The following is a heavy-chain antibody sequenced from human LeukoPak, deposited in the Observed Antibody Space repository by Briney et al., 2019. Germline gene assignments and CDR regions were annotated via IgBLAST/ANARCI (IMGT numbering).Heavy chain of an antibody. J-gene: IGHJ4*02. CDR3: AKENSFDSSGWIGY. CDR1: GFTFDDYA. CDR2: ISCSGGSI. V-gene: IGHV3-9*01. Sequence: GGSLRLSCAASGFTFDDYAMHWVRQAPGKGLEWVSGISCSGGSIYYADSVKGRFTISRDNAKNSLYLQMNSLRAEDTALYYCAKENSFDSSGWIGYWGQGTLVTVSS. D-gene: IGHD3-22*01.